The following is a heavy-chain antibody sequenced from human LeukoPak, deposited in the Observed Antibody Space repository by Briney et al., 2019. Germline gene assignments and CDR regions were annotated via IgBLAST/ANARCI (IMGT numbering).Heavy chain of an antibody. Sequence: ASVKASCKASGYTFTNYDINWVRQATGQGLEWMGWMNPNSGNTAYAQKFQGRVTMTRDTSINTIYMELSSLRSEDTAVYYCARSLRGWYKDYWGQGTLVTVSS. CDR2: MNPNSGNT. V-gene: IGHV1-8*01. D-gene: IGHD6-19*01. CDR3: ARSLRGWYKDY. J-gene: IGHJ4*02. CDR1: GYTFTNYD.